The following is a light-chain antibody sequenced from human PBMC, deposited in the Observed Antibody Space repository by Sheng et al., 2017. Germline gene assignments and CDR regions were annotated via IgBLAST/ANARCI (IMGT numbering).Light chain of an antibody. CDR3: QESNSFPYT. V-gene: IGKV1-8*01. Sequence: AIRITQSPSSLSASTGDRVTITCRASQGISTYLAWYQQKPGKAPKLLIHDASSLQSGVPSRFSGSGSGTDFTLTIINLQPEDFATYCCQESNSFPYTFGQGTKLEI. J-gene: IGKJ2*01. CDR1: QGISTY. CDR2: DAS.